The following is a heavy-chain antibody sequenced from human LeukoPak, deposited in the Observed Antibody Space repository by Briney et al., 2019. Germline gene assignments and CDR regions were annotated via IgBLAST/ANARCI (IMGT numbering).Heavy chain of an antibody. CDR2: IYYSGST. CDR1: GGSISSGGYY. V-gene: IGHV4-31*03. J-gene: IGHJ5*02. Sequence: SQTLSLTCTVSGGSISSGGYYWSWIRQHPGKGLEWIGYIYYSGSTYYNPSLKSRVTISVDTSKNQFSLKLSSVTAADTAVYYCARDGVEDSSAYDRWGQGTLVIVSS. D-gene: IGHD2-8*01. CDR3: ARDGVEDSSAYDR.